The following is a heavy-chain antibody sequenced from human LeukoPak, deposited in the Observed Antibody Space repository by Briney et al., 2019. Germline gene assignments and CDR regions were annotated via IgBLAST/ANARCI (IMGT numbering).Heavy chain of an antibody. CDR1: GGSISYYY. CDR3: ARVKVGRWLQSTRWAFDI. Sequence: SETLSLTCTVSGGSISYYYWNWIRQPAGKGLEWIGRIYTSGRTYYNPSLKSRVTISVDTSKNQFSLKLSSVTAADTAVYYCARVKVGRWLQSTRWAFDIWGQGTMVTVSS. CDR2: IYTSGRT. J-gene: IGHJ3*02. V-gene: IGHV4-4*07. D-gene: IGHD5-24*01.